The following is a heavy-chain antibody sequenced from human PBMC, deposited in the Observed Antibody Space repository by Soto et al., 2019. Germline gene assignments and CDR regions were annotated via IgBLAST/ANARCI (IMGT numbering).Heavy chain of an antibody. Sequence: VQLVQSGAEVKEPGASVKVSCKASGYTFTNYAIHWVRQAPGQRLEWMAWINAGDGNRKYSQKFQDRLTIIRDTSASTASMELSSLRSEDTAVYYCARESSGWGSFDNWGQGSLVTVSS. V-gene: IGHV1-3*01. J-gene: IGHJ4*02. CDR2: INAGDGNR. CDR3: ARESSGWGSFDN. D-gene: IGHD6-19*01. CDR1: GYTFTNYA.